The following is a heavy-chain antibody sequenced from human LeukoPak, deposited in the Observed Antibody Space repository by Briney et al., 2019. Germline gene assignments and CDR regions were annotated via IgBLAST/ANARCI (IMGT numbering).Heavy chain of an antibody. D-gene: IGHD6-19*01. CDR2: INHSGSS. CDR3: ARGSRYRIAVTGFDY. V-gene: IGHV4-34*01. Sequence: KPSETLSLTCAVYGGSFSGYYWSWIRQPPGKGLEWIGEINHSGSSNYNPSLKSRVTISVDTSKNQFSLKLSPVTAADTAVYYCARGSRYRIAVTGFDYWGQGTLVTVSS. J-gene: IGHJ4*02. CDR1: GGSFSGYY.